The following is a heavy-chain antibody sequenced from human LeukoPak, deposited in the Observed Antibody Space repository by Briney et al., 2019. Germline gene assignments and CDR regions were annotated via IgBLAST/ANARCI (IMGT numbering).Heavy chain of an antibody. CDR1: GYTFTGYY. CDR2: ISAYNGNT. J-gene: IGHJ5*02. V-gene: IGHV1-18*04. Sequence: ASVKVSCKASGYTFTGYYMHWVRQAPGQGLEWMGWISAYNGNTNYAQKLQGRVTMTTDTSTSTAYMELRSLRSDDTAVYYCARGHDFWSGFGVDPWGQGTLVTVSS. D-gene: IGHD3-3*01. CDR3: ARGHDFWSGFGVDP.